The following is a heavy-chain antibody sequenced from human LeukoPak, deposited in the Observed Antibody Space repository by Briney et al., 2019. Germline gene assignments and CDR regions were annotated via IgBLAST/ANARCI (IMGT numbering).Heavy chain of an antibody. V-gene: IGHV3-30*04. CDR2: ISYDGSNK. CDR3: ARGGYSYRTPIFDY. D-gene: IGHD5-18*01. J-gene: IGHJ4*02. Sequence: PGGSLRLSCAASGFTFSSYAMHWVRQAPGKGLEWVAVISYDGSNKYYADSVKGRFTISRDNSKNTLYLQMNSLRAEDTAVYYCARGGYSYRTPIFDYWGQGTLVTVSS. CDR1: GFTFSSYA.